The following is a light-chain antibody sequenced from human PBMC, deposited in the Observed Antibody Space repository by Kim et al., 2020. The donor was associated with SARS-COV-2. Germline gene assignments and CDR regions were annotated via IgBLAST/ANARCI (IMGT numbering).Light chain of an antibody. CDR2: DVS. V-gene: IGLV2-14*03. CDR1: SSDIGAYDY. CDR3: SSCTTSSTLEV. J-gene: IGLJ1*01. Sequence: QSITISCTGTSSDIGAYDYVSWYQQHPDKAPKLIIFDVSNRPSGVSNRFSGSKSGNTASLTISGLQAEDEADYYCSSCTTSSTLEVFGTGTKVTVL.